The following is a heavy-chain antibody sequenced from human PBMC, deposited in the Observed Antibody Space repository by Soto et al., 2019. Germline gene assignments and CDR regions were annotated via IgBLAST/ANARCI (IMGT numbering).Heavy chain of an antibody. CDR3: AKDGKSAEDTAMVSDKYSSSSQYNWFDP. Sequence: QVQLVESGGGVVQPGRSLRLSCAASGFTFSSYGMHWVRQAPGKGLEWVAVISYDGSNKYYADSVKGRFTISRDNSKNTLYLQMNSLRAEDTAVYYCAKDGKSAEDTAMVSDKYSSSSQYNWFDPWGQGTLVTVSS. D-gene: IGHD5-18*01. CDR1: GFTFSSYG. V-gene: IGHV3-30*18. J-gene: IGHJ5*02. CDR2: ISYDGSNK.